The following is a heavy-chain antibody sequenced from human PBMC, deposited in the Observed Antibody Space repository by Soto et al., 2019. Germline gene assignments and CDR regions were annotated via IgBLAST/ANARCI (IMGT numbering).Heavy chain of an antibody. V-gene: IGHV1-3*01. CDR1: GYPFSSNH. D-gene: IGHD1-1*01. J-gene: IGHJ4*02. Sequence: QVHLVQSGAEVKKPGASVKVSCKASGYPFSSNHMHWVRQAPGQGLEWMGFINGVTGNTRYSRKFQGRLILTRDTSASTTHMDLSGLTTDDKAVSYCAGDVNFATIAAIDYWGQGTTLTVSS. CDR3: AGDVNFATIAAIDY. CDR2: INGVTGNT.